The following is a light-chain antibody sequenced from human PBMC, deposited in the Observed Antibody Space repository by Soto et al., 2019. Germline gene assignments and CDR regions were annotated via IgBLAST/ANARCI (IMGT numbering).Light chain of an antibody. Sequence: QPVLTQPPSVSWAPGQRVSISCTGSRSNIGAGYDVHWYQQLPGTAPKLLIYGNNNRPSGVPDRFSGSKSGTSASLAITGLQAEDEADYYCQSYDSSLSGSVFGGGTKLTVL. CDR2: GNN. CDR1: RSNIGAGYD. V-gene: IGLV1-40*01. CDR3: QSYDSSLSGSV. J-gene: IGLJ2*01.